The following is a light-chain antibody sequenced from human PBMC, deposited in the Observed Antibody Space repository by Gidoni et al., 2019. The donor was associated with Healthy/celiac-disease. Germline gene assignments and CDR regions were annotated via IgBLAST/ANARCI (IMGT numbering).Light chain of an antibody. J-gene: IGLJ2*01. CDR1: SSDVGGYNY. V-gene: IGLV2-8*01. CDR2: EVS. Sequence: VTISCTGTSSDVGGYNYVSWYQQHPGKAPKLMIYEVSKRPSGVPDRFSGSKSGNTASLTVSGLQAEDEADYYCSSYAGSNNFVVFGGGTKLTVL. CDR3: SSYAGSNNFVV.